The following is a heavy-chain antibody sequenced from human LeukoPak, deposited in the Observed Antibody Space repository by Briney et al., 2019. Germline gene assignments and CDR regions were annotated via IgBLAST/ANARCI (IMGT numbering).Heavy chain of an antibody. CDR2: ISSSSYI. D-gene: IGHD3-16*01. Sequence: GGSLRLSCAASGFTFSSYSMNWVRQAPGKGLEWVSSISSSSYIYYADSVKGRFTISRDNAKNSLYLQMNSLRAEDTAVYYCARDTRGYDYVWGIHWGQGTLVTVSS. CDR1: GFTFSSYS. CDR3: ARDTRGYDYVWGIH. J-gene: IGHJ4*02. V-gene: IGHV3-21*01.